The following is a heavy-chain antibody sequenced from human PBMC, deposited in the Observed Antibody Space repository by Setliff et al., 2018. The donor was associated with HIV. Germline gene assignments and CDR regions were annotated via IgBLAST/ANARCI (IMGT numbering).Heavy chain of an antibody. J-gene: IGHJ4*02. Sequence: ETLSLTCTVSGGSFTTYYWSWLRQPPGKELEWIGYSYTSGSTNYNPSLKSRVTISIDTSKNQFSLKLNAVTAADTAVYYCARRPPLTTGREYYFDFWGQGTLVTVSS. CDR2: SYTSGST. CDR1: GGSFTTYY. V-gene: IGHV4-4*09. CDR3: ARRPPLTTGREYYFDF. D-gene: IGHD1-1*01.